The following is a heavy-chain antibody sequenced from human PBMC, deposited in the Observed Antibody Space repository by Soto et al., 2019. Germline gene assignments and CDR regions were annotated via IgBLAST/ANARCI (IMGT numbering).Heavy chain of an antibody. D-gene: IGHD6-13*01. V-gene: IGHV1-24*01. CDR3: ATAPPPRDSSLEPYYYYGMDV. CDR2: FDPEDGET. J-gene: IGHJ6*02. Sequence: GASVKVSCKVSGDTLTELSMHWVQQAPGKGLEWMGGFDPEDGETIYAQKFQGRVTMTEDTSTDTAYMELSSLRSEDTAVYYCATAPPPRDSSLEPYYYYGMDVWGQGTTVTVSS. CDR1: GDTLTELS.